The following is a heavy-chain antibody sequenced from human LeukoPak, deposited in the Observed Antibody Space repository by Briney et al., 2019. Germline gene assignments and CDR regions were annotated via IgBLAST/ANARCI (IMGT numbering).Heavy chain of an antibody. V-gene: IGHV4-39*07. D-gene: IGHD3-3*01. CDR2: IYYSGST. CDR3: AREDYDSSNFDY. CDR1: GGSISSSSYY. Sequence: SETLSLTCTVSGGSISSSSYYWGWIRQPPGKGLEWIGSIYYSGSTYYNPSLKSRVTISVDTSKNQFSLKLSSVTAADTAVYYCAREDYDSSNFDYWGQGTLVTVSS. J-gene: IGHJ4*02.